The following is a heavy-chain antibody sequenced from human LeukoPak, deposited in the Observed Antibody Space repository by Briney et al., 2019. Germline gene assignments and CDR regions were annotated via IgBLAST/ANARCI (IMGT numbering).Heavy chain of an antibody. CDR3: ARVPGTTYYYYYMDV. CDR2: ISSSGSTI. J-gene: IGHJ6*03. V-gene: IGHV3-11*04. D-gene: IGHD1-1*01. CDR1: GFTFSDYY. Sequence: GSLRLSCAASGFTFSDYYMSWIRQAPGKGLEWVSYISSSGSTIYYADSVKGRFTISRDNAKNSLYLQMNSLRAEDTAVYYCARVPGTTYYYYYMDVWGKGTTVTVSS.